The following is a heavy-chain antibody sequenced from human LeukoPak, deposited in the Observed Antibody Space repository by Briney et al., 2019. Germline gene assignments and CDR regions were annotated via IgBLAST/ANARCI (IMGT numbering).Heavy chain of an antibody. J-gene: IGHJ4*02. CDR2: ISSGSYT. CDR3: ARGSSGWHFFDS. CDR1: GFTFSDYY. Sequence: PGGSLRLSCVTSGFTFSDYYMSWIRQAPGKGLEWVSYISSGSYTNYADSVKGRFTISRDNAKNSLYLQMNRLRVEDTAVYYCARGSSGWHFFDSWGQGALVIVSP. V-gene: IGHV3-11*03. D-gene: IGHD6-19*01.